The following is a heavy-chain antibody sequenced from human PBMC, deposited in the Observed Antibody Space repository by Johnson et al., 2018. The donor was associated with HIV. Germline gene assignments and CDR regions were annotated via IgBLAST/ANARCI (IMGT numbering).Heavy chain of an antibody. D-gene: IGHD5-24*01. CDR3: ARDQFGTITTGGDGAFDI. V-gene: IGHV3-66*01. CDR2: IYSGGRT. J-gene: IGHJ3*02. Sequence: VQLVESGGGLVKPGGSLRLSCVASGFTFSDYYMSWVRQAPGKGLEWVSVIYSGGRTYYADSVKGRFTLSRDNSRNTLYLQMNSLRAEDTAVFYCARDQFGTITTGGDGAFDIWGQGTMVTVSS. CDR1: GFTFSDYY.